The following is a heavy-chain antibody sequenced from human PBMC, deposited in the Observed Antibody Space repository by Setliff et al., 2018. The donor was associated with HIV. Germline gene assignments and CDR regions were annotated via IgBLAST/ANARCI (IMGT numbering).Heavy chain of an antibody. CDR2: INPNNGHT. D-gene: IGHD3-22*01. V-gene: IGHV1-2*02. CDR3: ARDYYDSSGYIFFPGLPDY. CDR1: GYTFTGYY. J-gene: IGHJ4*02. Sequence: ASVKVSCKASGYTFTGYYMHWVRQAPGQGLEWMGWINPNNGHTNYAQKFQGRVTLTTDTSTTTAYMELSRLRFDDTAVYYCARDYYDSSGYIFFPGLPDYWGQGTLVTVSS.